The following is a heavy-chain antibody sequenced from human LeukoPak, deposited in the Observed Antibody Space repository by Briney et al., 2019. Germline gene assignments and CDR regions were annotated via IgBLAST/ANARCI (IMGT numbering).Heavy chain of an antibody. D-gene: IGHD4-17*01. Sequence: SETLSLTCTVSGGSISSYYWSWIRQPAGKGLEWIGRIYTSGSTNYNLSLKSRVTMSVDTSKNQFSLKLRSVTAADTAVYYCAAVTTGYYYYGMDVWGQGTTVTVSS. CDR3: AAVTTGYYYYGMDV. CDR1: GGSISSYY. J-gene: IGHJ6*02. V-gene: IGHV4-4*07. CDR2: IYTSGST.